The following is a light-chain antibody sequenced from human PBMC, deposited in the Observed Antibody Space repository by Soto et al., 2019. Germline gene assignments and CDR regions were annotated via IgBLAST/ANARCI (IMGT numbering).Light chain of an antibody. CDR2: ATS. CDR3: QQSFTTPS. J-gene: IGKJ5*01. V-gene: IGKV1-39*01. CDR1: QTVSSY. Sequence: DILMTQSPSTLSASVGDRVNITCRASQTVSSYLNWYQQKPGTVPKLLIYATSNLQSGVPSRFSGRGFGTDFTLTISSLQPEDFATYYCQQSFTTPSFGQGTRREIK.